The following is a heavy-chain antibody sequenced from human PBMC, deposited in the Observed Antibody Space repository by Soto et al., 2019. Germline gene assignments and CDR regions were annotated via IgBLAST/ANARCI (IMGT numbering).Heavy chain of an antibody. CDR3: ARDVTNLGYRSGGSCYGWFDP. CDR1: GGSISSGGYY. D-gene: IGHD2-15*01. Sequence: LSLTCTVSGGSISSGGYYWSWIRQHPGKGLEWIGYIYYSGSTYYNPSLKSRVTISVDTSKNQFSLKLSSVTAADTAVYYCARDVTNLGYRSGGSCYGWFDPWGQGTLVTVSS. J-gene: IGHJ5*02. CDR2: IYYSGST. V-gene: IGHV4-31*03.